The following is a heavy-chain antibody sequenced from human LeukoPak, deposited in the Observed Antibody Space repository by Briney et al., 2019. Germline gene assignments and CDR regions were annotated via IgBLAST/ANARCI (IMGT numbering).Heavy chain of an antibody. Sequence: GGSLRLSCAASGFSFSSYGMHWVRQAPGKGLEWVAFIRFDGSNYSYGDSVRGRFTISRDNSKNTLYLQMNSLRAEDTAVYYCAKSSLNRFDYWGQGTLVTVSS. CDR3: AKSSLNRFDY. V-gene: IGHV3-30*02. CDR1: GFSFSSYG. CDR2: IRFDGSNY. D-gene: IGHD2-2*01. J-gene: IGHJ4*02.